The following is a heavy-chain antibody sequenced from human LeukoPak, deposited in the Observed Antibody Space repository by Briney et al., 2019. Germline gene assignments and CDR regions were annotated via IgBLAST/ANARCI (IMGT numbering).Heavy chain of an antibody. J-gene: IGHJ5*02. Sequence: GGSLRLSCAASGFTFSDYYMSWIRQAPGKGLEWVAVISYDGSNKYYADSVKGRFTISRDNSKNTLYLQMNSLRAEDTAVYYCAKGASSSSNWFDPWGQGTLVTVSS. CDR1: GFTFSDYY. CDR3: AKGASSSSNWFDP. CDR2: ISYDGSNK. D-gene: IGHD6-6*01. V-gene: IGHV3-30*18.